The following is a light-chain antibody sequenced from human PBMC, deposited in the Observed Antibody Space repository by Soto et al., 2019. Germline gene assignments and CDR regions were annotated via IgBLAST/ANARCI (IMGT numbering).Light chain of an antibody. J-gene: IGKJ1*01. Sequence: IVMTQSPATLSVSPGERATISCRASQSVSNKLSWYQQKPGQAPRLLIYGASTRATGIPARFSGSGSGTEFTLSIGSLQSEDFAVYYCQQYNDWPPTFGQGTKVDIK. CDR3: QQYNDWPPT. CDR2: GAS. CDR1: QSVSNK. V-gene: IGKV3-15*01.